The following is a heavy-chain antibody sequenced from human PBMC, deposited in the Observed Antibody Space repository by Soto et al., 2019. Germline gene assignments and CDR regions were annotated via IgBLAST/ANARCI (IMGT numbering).Heavy chain of an antibody. CDR3: ARGGRYYDSSGYDDDAFDI. CDR1: GFTVSSNY. D-gene: IGHD3-22*01. CDR2: IYSGGST. Sequence: EVQLVESGGGLVQPGGSLRLSCAASGFTVSSNYMSWVRQAPGKGLEWVSVIYSGGSTYYADSVKGRFTISRDNSKTTLYLQMNSLRAEDTAVYYCARGGRYYDSSGYDDDAFDIWGQGTMVTVSS. J-gene: IGHJ3*02. V-gene: IGHV3-66*01.